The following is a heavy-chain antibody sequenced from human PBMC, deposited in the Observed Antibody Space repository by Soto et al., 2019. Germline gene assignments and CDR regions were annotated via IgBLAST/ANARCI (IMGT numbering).Heavy chain of an antibody. CDR2: IKQDGSEK. Sequence: EVQLVESGGGLVQPGGSLRLSCAASGFTFSSYWMSWVRQAPGKWLEWVANIKQDGSEKYYVDSVKGRFTISRDNAKNSLYLQMNSLRAEDTAVYYCASLAVVTMIVVPKGQWGQGTLVTVSS. J-gene: IGHJ4*02. CDR1: GFTFSSYW. V-gene: IGHV3-7*03. D-gene: IGHD3-22*01. CDR3: ASLAVVTMIVVPKGQ.